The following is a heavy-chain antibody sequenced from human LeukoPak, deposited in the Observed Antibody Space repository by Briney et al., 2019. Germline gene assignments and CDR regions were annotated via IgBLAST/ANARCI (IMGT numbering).Heavy chain of an antibody. V-gene: IGHV3-21*01. CDR2: ISTTSDYI. J-gene: IGHJ4*02. Sequence: GGSLRLSCAASGFTFSGYSMNWVRQAPGKGLEWVSSISTTSDYIHYADSLKGRVAISRDNAKNSLYLQMNSLRAEDTAVYYCPRGGIYSQGFDYWGQGSLVTVSS. D-gene: IGHD6-13*01. CDR3: PRGGIYSQGFDY. CDR1: GFTFSGYS.